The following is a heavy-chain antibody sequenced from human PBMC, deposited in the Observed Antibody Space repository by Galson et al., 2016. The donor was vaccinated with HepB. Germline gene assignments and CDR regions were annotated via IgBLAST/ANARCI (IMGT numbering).Heavy chain of an antibody. V-gene: IGHV1-46*01. CDR3: AKGSRIVEVLDNAILEGMDV. J-gene: IGHJ6*02. CDR1: GYTFASHY. CDR2: ISPSDNTT. Sequence: SVKVSCKASGYTFASHYTHWVRQAPGQGLEWMGMISPSDNTTDYAQKFQGRVTMTSDTSTSTVYMEVSSLRSGDTAMFYCAKGSRIVEVLDNAILEGMDVWGPGTTVTDSS. D-gene: IGHD2-15*01.